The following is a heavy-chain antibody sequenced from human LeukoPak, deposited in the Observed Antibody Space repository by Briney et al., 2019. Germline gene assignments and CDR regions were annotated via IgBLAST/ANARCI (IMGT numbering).Heavy chain of an antibody. V-gene: IGHV1-46*01. CDR2: INPSGGST. CDR1: GYTFTSYY. D-gene: IGHD3-22*01. CDR3: ARAEKYYYDSSGYYPGDY. Sequence: ASVKVSCKASGYTFTSYYMHWVRQAPGQGLEWMGIINPSGGSTSYAQKFQGRVTMTRDMSTSTVYMELSSLRSEDTAVYYCARAEKYYYDSSGYYPGDYWGQGTLVTVSS. J-gene: IGHJ4*02.